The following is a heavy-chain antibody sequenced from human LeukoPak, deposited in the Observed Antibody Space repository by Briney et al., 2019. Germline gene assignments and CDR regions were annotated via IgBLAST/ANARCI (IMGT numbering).Heavy chain of an antibody. CDR2: IYTSGST. CDR3: ARTSGYSSGWYMDCFDY. V-gene: IGHV4-61*02. CDR1: GGPISSGSYY. D-gene: IGHD6-19*01. Sequence: SQTLSLTCTVSGGPISSGSYYWSWIRQPAGKGLEWIGRIYTSGSTNYNPSLKSRVTISVDTSKNQFSLKLSSVTAADTAVYYCARTSGYSSGWYMDCFDYWGQGTLVTVSS. J-gene: IGHJ4*02.